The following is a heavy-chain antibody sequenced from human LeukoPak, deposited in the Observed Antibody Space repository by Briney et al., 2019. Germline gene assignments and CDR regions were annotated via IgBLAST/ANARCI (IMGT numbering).Heavy chain of an antibody. CDR1: GFTFSSYA. V-gene: IGHV3-23*01. Sequence: GGSLRLSCAASGFTFSSYAMSWVRQAPGKGLEWVSAISGSGGSTYYADSVKGRFTISRDNSKNTLYLQMNSLRAEDTAVYYCAKSGYCSGGSCYYYYYMDVWGKGTRSPSP. CDR2: ISGSGGST. J-gene: IGHJ6*03. CDR3: AKSGYCSGGSCYYYYYMDV. D-gene: IGHD2-15*01.